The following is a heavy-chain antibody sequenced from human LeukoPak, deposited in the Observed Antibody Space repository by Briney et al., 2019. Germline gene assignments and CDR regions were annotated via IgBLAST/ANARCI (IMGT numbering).Heavy chain of an antibody. CDR1: GYTLTELS. V-gene: IGHV1-24*01. J-gene: IGHJ4*02. CDR3: ATREIQLWSFDY. CDR2: FDPEDGET. Sequence: ASVKVSCKVSGYTLTELSMHWVRQAPGKGLEWMGGFDPEDGETIYAQKFQGRVTMTEDASTDTAYMELSSLRSEDTAVYYCATREIQLWSFDYWGQGTLVTVSS. D-gene: IGHD5-18*01.